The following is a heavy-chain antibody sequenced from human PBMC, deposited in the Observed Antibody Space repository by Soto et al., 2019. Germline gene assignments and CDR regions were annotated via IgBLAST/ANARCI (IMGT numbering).Heavy chain of an antibody. Sequence: SETLSLTCAVSGGSISSGGYSWSWIRQPPGKGLEWIGYIYHSGSTYYNPTLKSRVTISVDRSKNQFSLKLSSVTAADTAVYYCARASWMGNYYDSSGYLRTDAFDIWGQGTMVTVSS. V-gene: IGHV4-30-2*01. CDR3: ARASWMGNYYDSSGYLRTDAFDI. CDR2: IYHSGST. J-gene: IGHJ3*02. D-gene: IGHD3-22*01. CDR1: GGSISSGGYS.